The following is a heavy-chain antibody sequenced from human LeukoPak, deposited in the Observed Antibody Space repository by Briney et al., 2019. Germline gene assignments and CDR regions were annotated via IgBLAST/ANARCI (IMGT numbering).Heavy chain of an antibody. J-gene: IGHJ4*02. Sequence: PSETLSLTCAVYGGSFSGYYWSWIRRPPGKGLEWIGEINHSGSTNYNPSLKSRVTISVDTSKNQFSLKLSSVTAADTAVYYCARAPPHSSGWGIDYWGQGTLVTVSS. D-gene: IGHD6-19*01. CDR3: ARAPPHSSGWGIDY. CDR1: GGSFSGYY. CDR2: INHSGST. V-gene: IGHV4-34*01.